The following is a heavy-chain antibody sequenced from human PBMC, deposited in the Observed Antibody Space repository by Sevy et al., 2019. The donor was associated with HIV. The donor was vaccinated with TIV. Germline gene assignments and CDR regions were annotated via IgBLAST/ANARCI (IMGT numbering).Heavy chain of an antibody. Sequence: GGYLRLSCAASGFTFSSYAMSWVRQAPGKGLEWVSAISGSGGSTYYADSVKGRFTISRDNSKNTLYLQMNSLRAEDTAVYYCAKVTHLAVAGKWPSYYFDYWGQGTLVTVSS. J-gene: IGHJ4*02. CDR1: GFTFSSYA. V-gene: IGHV3-23*01. D-gene: IGHD6-19*01. CDR3: AKVTHLAVAGKWPSYYFDY. CDR2: ISGSGGST.